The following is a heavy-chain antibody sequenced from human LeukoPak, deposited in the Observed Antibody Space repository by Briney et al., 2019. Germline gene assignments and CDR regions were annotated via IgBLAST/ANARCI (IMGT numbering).Heavy chain of an antibody. CDR2: INPNSGGK. CDR1: GYTFPGYY. V-gene: IGHV1-2*02. Sequence: GASVKVSCKASGYTFPGYYMHWVRQAPGQGLEWMGWINPNSGGKNYALKFQGRVTMTRDTPITTAYMDLSRLRSADTAVYYCARGPHDTAYYFDQWGQGTLVTVSS. J-gene: IGHJ4*02. CDR3: ARGPHDTAYYFDQ. D-gene: IGHD5-18*01.